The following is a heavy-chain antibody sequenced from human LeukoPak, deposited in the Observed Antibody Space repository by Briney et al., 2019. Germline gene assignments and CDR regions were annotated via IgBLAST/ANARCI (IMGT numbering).Heavy chain of an antibody. CDR3: ARTSARDFDH. J-gene: IGHJ4*02. Sequence: GGSLRLSCAASGFTFSRYHMNWVRQAPGKGLEWVAYISIISTTIYYADSVKGRFTISRDDANNSVYLPMNSLRVEDTAVYYCARTSARDFDHWGQGTRVTVSS. CDR1: GFTFSRYH. CDR2: ISIISTTI. V-gene: IGHV3-48*01.